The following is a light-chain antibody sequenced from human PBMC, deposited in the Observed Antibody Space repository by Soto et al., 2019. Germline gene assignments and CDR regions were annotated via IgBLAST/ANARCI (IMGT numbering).Light chain of an antibody. J-gene: IGKJ5*01. CDR3: QQYGSPPIT. CDR1: QSVSTY. CDR2: GTS. Sequence: EIVMTQSPATLSVSPGEGATLSWRASQSVSTYLAWYQQQPGQAPRLLMSGTSNRATGTPDRFSGSGPGTDFTLTISRLEPEDFAVYYCQQYGSPPITFGQGTRLEIK. V-gene: IGKV3-20*01.